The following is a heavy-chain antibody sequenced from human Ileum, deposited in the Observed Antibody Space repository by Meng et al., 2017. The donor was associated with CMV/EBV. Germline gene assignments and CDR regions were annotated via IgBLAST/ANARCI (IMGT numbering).Heavy chain of an antibody. V-gene: IGHV1-18*04. Sequence: ASVKVSCKASGYTFTGYYMHWVRQAPGQGLEWMGWISAYNGNTNYAQKLQGRVTMTTDTSTSTAYMELRSLRSDDTAVYYCARDRRRYCSSTTCSHYYGMDVWGQGTTVTVSS. CDR1: GYTFTGYY. CDR3: ARDRRRYCSSTTCSHYYGMDV. D-gene: IGHD2-2*01. CDR2: ISAYNGNT. J-gene: IGHJ6*02.